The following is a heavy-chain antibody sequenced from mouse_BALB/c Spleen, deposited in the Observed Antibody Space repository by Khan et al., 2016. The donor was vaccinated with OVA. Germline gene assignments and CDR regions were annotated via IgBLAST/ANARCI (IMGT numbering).Heavy chain of an antibody. CDR2: IRYSGST. CDR1: GYSITSGYG. J-gene: IGHJ2*01. V-gene: IGHV3-1*02. CDR3: ARTAGIKY. D-gene: IGHD1-2*01. Sequence: EVQLQESGPGLVKPSQSLSLTCTVTGYSITSGYGWNWIRQFPGNKLEWMGYIRYSGSTNYNPFFKSRITITRDTSKNQVFLQLNSVTTEDTATYYGARTAGIKYWGQGTTLTVSS.